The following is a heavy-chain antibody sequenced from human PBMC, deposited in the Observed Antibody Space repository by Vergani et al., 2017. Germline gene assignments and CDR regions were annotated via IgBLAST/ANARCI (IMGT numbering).Heavy chain of an antibody. J-gene: IGHJ5*02. V-gene: IGHV1-45*02. D-gene: IGHD2-2*01. CDR1: GYTFTYRY. Sequence: QVQLVQSGAEVKKPGASVTVSCKASGYTFTYRYLHWVRQAPGQALEWMGWITPFNGNTNYAQKFQDRVTITRDRSMSTAYMELSSLRSEDTAMYYCALAESSTSCINSVCITPETGSWFDPWGQGTLVTVSS. CDR2: ITPFNGNT. CDR3: ALAESSTSCINSVCITPETGSWFDP.